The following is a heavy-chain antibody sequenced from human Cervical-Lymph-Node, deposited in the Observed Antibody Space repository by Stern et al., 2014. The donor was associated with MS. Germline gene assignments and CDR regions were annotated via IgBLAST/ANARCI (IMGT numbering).Heavy chain of an antibody. CDR3: ARWSVACDS. Sequence: EVQLVGSGAEVRKPGDSLKISCKTSGYRFINKWIAWVRQVPGKGLEWIGLIYPSDSDVRYSPSFQGHVSISVDKSISTAYLQWNSLKASDTGVYYCARWSVACDSWGQGALITVSS. CDR1: GYRFINKW. CDR2: IYPSDSDV. V-gene: IGHV5-51*03. J-gene: IGHJ4*02.